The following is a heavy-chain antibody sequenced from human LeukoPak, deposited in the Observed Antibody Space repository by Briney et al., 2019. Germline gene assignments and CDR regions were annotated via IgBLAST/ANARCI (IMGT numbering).Heavy chain of an antibody. CDR1: GGSFSGYY. CDR3: AREKITFGGVIVMGFDY. J-gene: IGHJ4*02. Sequence: PSETLSLTCAVYGGSFSGYYWSRIRQPPGKGLEWIGEINHSGSTNYNPSLKSRVTISVDTSKNQFSLKLSSVTAADTAVYYCAREKITFGGVIVMGFDYWGQGTLVTVSS. CDR2: INHSGST. D-gene: IGHD3-16*02. V-gene: IGHV4-34*01.